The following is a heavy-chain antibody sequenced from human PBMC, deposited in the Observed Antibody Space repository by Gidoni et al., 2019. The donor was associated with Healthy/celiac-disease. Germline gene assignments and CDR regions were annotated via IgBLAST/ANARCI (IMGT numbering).Heavy chain of an antibody. V-gene: IGHV1-46*01. J-gene: IGHJ4*02. CDR3: ARGVIGSGWYASGVEDY. D-gene: IGHD6-13*01. CDR1: GYTFTSYY. Sequence: QVQLVQSGAEVKKPGASVKVSCKASGYTFTSYYMHWVRQAPGQGLEWMGIINPRGVSTSYAQKFQGRVTMTRDTSTSTVYMELSSLRSEDTAVYYWARGVIGSGWYASGVEDYWGQGTLVTVSS. CDR2: INPRGVST.